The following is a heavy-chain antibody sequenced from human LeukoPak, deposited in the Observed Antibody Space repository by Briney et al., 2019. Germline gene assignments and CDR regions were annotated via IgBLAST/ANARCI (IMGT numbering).Heavy chain of an antibody. V-gene: IGHV3-30*18. CDR3: AKDQAGSSWFLDY. CDR2: ISNDGSNK. CDR1: GFTFSSYG. Sequence: GGSLRLSCAASGFTFSSYGMHWVRQAPGKGLEWVAVISNDGSNKYYADSVKGRFTISRDNSKNTLYMQMNSLRVQDTAVYYCAKDQAGSSWFLDYWGQGTRVTVSS. D-gene: IGHD6-13*01. J-gene: IGHJ4*02.